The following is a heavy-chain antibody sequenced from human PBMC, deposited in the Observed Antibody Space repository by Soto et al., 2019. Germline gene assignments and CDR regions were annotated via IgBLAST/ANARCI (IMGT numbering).Heavy chain of an antibody. Sequence: PGGSLRLSCAASGFTFSSYGMHWVRQAPGKGLEWVAVISYDGSNKYYADSVKGRFTISRDNSKNTLYLQMNSLRAEDTAVYYCANDPRGNYYYGMDVWGQGTTVTVSS. CDR2: ISYDGSNK. CDR1: GFTFSSYG. J-gene: IGHJ6*02. CDR3: ANDPRGNYYYGMDV. V-gene: IGHV3-30*18.